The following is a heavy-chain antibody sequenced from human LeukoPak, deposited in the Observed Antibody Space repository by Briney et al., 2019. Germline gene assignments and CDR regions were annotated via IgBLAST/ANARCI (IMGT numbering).Heavy chain of an antibody. Sequence: GGSLRLSCAASGFTFDDYAMHWVRQAPGKGLEWVSDISSSSSTENYADSVKGRFTISRDNAKNSLYLQMNSLRAEDTAVYYCARETSWYGIDYWGQGTLVTVSS. D-gene: IGHD6-13*01. CDR2: ISSSSSTE. CDR1: GFTFDDYA. CDR3: ARETSWYGIDY. J-gene: IGHJ4*02. V-gene: IGHV3-48*04.